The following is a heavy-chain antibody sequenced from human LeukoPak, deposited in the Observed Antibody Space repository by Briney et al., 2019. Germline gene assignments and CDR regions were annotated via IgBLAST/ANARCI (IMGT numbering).Heavy chain of an antibody. J-gene: IGHJ6*03. CDR1: GDSISSSSYY. D-gene: IGHD6-19*01. CDR2: IYYSGST. Sequence: PSETLSLTCTVSGDSISSSSYYWGWIRQPPGKGLEWIGSIYYSGSTYYNPSPKSRVTISVDTSKNQFSLKLSSVTAADTAVYYCARQADSSGWNMDVWGKGTTVTV. CDR3: ARQADSSGWNMDV. V-gene: IGHV4-39*01.